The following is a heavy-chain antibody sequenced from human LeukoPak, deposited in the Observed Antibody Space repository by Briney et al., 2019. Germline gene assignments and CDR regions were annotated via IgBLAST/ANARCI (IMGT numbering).Heavy chain of an antibody. V-gene: IGHV4-59*08. J-gene: IGHJ6*03. D-gene: IGHD3-10*01. Sequence: PSETLSLTCTVSGGSISNYYWSWIRQPPGKGLEWIGYIYYSGSTNYNPSLKSRVTISVDTSKNQFSLKLSAVTAADTAVYYCASVRRGFGESSKYYSYYYMDVWGNGTTVPIS. CDR3: ASVRRGFGESSKYYSYYYMDV. CDR2: IYYSGST. CDR1: GGSISNYY.